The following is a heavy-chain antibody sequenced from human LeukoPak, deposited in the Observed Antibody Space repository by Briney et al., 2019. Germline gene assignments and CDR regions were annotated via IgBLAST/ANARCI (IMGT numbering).Heavy chain of an antibody. CDR3: ARGRLNYYGSGRYWFDP. V-gene: IGHV1-2*02. CDR1: GYTFTGYY. Sequence: GASVKVSCKASGYTFTGYYMHWVRQAPGQGLEWMGWINPNSGGTNYAQKFQGRVTMTRDTSISTAYMKLSRLRSDDTAVYYCARGRLNYYGSGRYWFDPWGQGTLVTVSS. J-gene: IGHJ5*02. CDR2: INPNSGGT. D-gene: IGHD3-10*01.